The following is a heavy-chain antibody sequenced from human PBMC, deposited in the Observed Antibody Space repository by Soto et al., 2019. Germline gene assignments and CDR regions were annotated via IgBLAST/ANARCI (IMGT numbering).Heavy chain of an antibody. Sequence: QVQLVQSGAEVKKPGSSVKVSCKASGGSFNGYAVSWVRQAPGRGLEWMGGLTPISGAATYAKNFQGRVSITADGSTTTAYLDLTSLTSEDTAIYFCARHGLFYDSGSHSYVPFYFENWGQGTLVSVSS. J-gene: IGHJ4*02. CDR2: LTPISGAA. D-gene: IGHD1-26*01. CDR3: ARHGLFYDSGSHSYVPFYFEN. V-gene: IGHV1-69*01. CDR1: GGSFNGYA.